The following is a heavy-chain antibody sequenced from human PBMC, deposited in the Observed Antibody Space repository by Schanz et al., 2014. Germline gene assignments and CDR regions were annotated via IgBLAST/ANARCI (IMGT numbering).Heavy chain of an antibody. V-gene: IGHV1-8*02. CDR2: MNPNSGNP. J-gene: IGHJ4*02. Sequence: QVQLVQSGPEVKEPGASVKVSCEASRYTFNTYGLNWVRQAPRQGLEWLGWMNPNSGNPGFAQKFRGRVTMTRNTSMSTAYIELHILTSEDTAVYYCARGRTFDYWGQGTLVTVSS. CDR3: ARGRTFDY. CDR1: RYTFNTYG.